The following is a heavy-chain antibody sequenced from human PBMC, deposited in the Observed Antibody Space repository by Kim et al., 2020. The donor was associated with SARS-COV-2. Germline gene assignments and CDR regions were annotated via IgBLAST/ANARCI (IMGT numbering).Heavy chain of an antibody. CDR3: AKDNERFGWPTFDY. J-gene: IGHJ4*02. V-gene: IGHV3-23*01. CDR1: GFTFSRFA. Sequence: GGSLRLSCEGSGFTFSRFAISWVRQARGREPEWVASGNNGGNRYYADSVKGRFSVSRDNGKNTLYLQMDRLRAEDTALYFCAKDNERFGWPTFDYWGQGILVTVSS. D-gene: IGHD3-16*01. CDR2: SGNNGGNR.